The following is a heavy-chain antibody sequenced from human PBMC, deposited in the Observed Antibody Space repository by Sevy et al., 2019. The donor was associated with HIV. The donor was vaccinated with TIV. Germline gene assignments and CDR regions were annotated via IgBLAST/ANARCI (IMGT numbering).Heavy chain of an antibody. J-gene: IGHJ4*02. V-gene: IGHV3-23*01. CDR2: FSFGCGRI. CDR3: AREGCTQPHDY. CDR1: GFTFAKYS. D-gene: IGHD2-8*01. Sequence: GGSLRLSCAASGFTFAKYSMSWVRQAPGKGLEWVSTFSFGCGRINYAESVKGRFTISRDDSKNTLLLQRNSLRAEDTATYFCAREGCTQPHDYWGQGTLVTVSS.